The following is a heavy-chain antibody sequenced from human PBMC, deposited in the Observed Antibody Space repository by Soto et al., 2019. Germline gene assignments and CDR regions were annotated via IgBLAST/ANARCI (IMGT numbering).Heavy chain of an antibody. CDR3: ARDRRDGYNSPY. Sequence: PGGSLRLSCAASGFTFSSYSMNWVRQAPGKGLEWVSSISSSSSYIYYADSVKGRFTISRDNAKNSLYLQMNSLRAEDTAVYYCARDRRDGYNSPYWGQGTLVTVSS. V-gene: IGHV3-21*01. J-gene: IGHJ4*02. D-gene: IGHD5-12*01. CDR1: GFTFSSYS. CDR2: ISSSSSYI.